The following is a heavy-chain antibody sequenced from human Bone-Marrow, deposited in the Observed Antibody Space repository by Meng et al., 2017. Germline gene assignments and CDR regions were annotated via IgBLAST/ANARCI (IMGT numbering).Heavy chain of an antibody. CDR3: TTNEH. V-gene: IGHV3-7*01. CDR1: GFTFDNYA. J-gene: IGHJ1*01. Sequence: GESLKISCTISGFTFDNYAMSWVRQAPGKGLEWVANIKEDASETYYVDSVRGRFTISRDNAKNSLYLQLNSLTAEDTAVYYCTTNEHWGQGTLVTVSS. CDR2: IKEDASET.